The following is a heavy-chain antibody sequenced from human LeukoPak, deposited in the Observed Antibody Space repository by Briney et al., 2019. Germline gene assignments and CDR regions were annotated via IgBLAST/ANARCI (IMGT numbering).Heavy chain of an antibody. CDR2: IKQDGSEK. CDR3: ARVYDFWSGYYAPFDY. Sequence: GGSLRLSCAASGFTFSSYWMSWVRQAPGKGLEWVANIKQDGSEKYYVDSVKGRFTISRDNSKNTLYLQMNSLRAEDTAVYYCARVYDFWSGYYAPFDYWGQGTLVTVSS. J-gene: IGHJ4*02. CDR1: GFTFSSYW. D-gene: IGHD3-3*01. V-gene: IGHV3-7*01.